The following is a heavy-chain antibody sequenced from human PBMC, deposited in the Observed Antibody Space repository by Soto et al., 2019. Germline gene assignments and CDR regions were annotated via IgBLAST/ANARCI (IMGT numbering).Heavy chain of an antibody. D-gene: IGHD4-17*01. CDR3: VRVYGEIDY. Sequence: QVQLVQSGAEVKKPGASVKVSCKASGYTFTNYDINWVRQATGQGLEWMGWMNPKRGNTGYAQQFQGRVIMTRSTSISTAYMELSSLRSEDTAIYYCVRVYGEIDYWGPGTLVTVSS. CDR1: GYTFTNYD. J-gene: IGHJ4*02. CDR2: MNPKRGNT. V-gene: IGHV1-8*02.